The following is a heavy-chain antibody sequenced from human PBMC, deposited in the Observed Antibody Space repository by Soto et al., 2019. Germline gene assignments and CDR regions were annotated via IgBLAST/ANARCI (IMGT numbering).Heavy chain of an antibody. V-gene: IGHV3-23*01. CDR3: AKATDYGGNSAYIYYYGLDV. CDR1: GFTFNSFA. J-gene: IGHJ6*02. Sequence: PGGSLRLSCAASGFTFNSFAMSWVRQAPGKGLEWVSAISGSGGSTFYADSVKGRFTISRDNSQNTLYLQMNSLRAGDTAVFFCAKATDYGGNSAYIYYYGLDVWGQGTTVTVSS. CDR2: ISGSGGST. D-gene: IGHD4-17*01.